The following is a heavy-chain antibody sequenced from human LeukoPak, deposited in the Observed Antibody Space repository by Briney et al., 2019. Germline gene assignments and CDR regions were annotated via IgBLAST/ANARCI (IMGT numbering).Heavy chain of an antibody. D-gene: IGHD3-10*01. J-gene: IGHJ4*02. CDR2: INPNSGGT. CDR1: GYTFTRYY. CDR3: ARVQTAMVPYYFDY. V-gene: IGHV1-2*06. Sequence: GASVKVSCKASGYTFTRYYMHWVRQAPGQGLEWMGRINPNSGGTNYAQKFQGRVTMTRDTSISTAYMELSRLRSDDTAVYYCARVQTAMVPYYFDYWGQGSLVIVSS.